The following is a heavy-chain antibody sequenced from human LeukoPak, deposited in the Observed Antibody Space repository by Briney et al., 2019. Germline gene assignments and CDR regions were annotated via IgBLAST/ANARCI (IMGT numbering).Heavy chain of an antibody. CDR3: AKDILGWSFDS. CDR2: ISGSGGST. Sequence: GGSLRLSCAASEFTFSSYAMSWVRQAPGKGLEWVSTISGSGGSTYYADSVKGRFTISRDNSKNTLYLQMNSLRAEDTAVYYCAKDILGWSFDSWGQGITVTVSS. D-gene: IGHD3-3*01. V-gene: IGHV3-23*01. CDR1: EFTFSSYA. J-gene: IGHJ4*02.